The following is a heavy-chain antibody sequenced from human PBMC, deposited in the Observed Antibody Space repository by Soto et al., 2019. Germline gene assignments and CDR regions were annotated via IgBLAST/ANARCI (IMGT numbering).Heavy chain of an antibody. D-gene: IGHD6-13*01. Sequence: QEHLVESGGGVVQPGRSLRLSCAASGFTFSNYAIHWVRQAPGKGLEWVALISFDGGTKYYADSVKGRFTLSRDNSKNTVSVEMNRLRDDDSAVYYCARRAAADVLSVAFDMWGHGTMVIVSS. V-gene: IGHV3-30-3*01. CDR3: ARRAAADVLSVAFDM. CDR2: ISFDGGTK. CDR1: GFTFSNYA. J-gene: IGHJ3*02.